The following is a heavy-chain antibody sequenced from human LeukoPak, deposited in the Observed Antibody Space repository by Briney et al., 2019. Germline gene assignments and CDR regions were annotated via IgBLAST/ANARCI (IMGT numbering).Heavy chain of an antibody. D-gene: IGHD3-10*01. CDR1: GFTFSSYA. CDR2: ISGSGGGT. V-gene: IGHV3-23*01. J-gene: IGHJ5*02. Sequence: GGSLRLSCAASGFTFSSYAMTWVRQAPGKGLEWVSVISGSGGGTNYADSVKGRFTVSRDNSKNTLYLQMNSLRAEDTAVYYCAKDLGFWSYNWFDPWGQGTLVTVSS. CDR3: AKDLGFWSYNWFDP.